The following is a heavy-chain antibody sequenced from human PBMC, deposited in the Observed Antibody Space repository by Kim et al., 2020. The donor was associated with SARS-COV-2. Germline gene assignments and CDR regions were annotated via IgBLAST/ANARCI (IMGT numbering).Heavy chain of an antibody. Sequence: SETLSLTCTVSGGSISSSSYYWGWIRQPPGKGLEWIGSIYYSGSTYYNPSLKSRVTISVDTSKNQFSLKLSSVTAADTAVYYCARAGVIDFWSRSIKYYFDYWGQGTLVTVSS. V-gene: IGHV4-39*01. D-gene: IGHD3-3*01. CDR1: GGSISSSSYY. CDR3: ARAGVIDFWSRSIKYYFDY. J-gene: IGHJ4*02. CDR2: IYYSGST.